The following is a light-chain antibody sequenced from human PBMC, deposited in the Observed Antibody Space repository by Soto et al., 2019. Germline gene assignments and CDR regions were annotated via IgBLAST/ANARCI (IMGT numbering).Light chain of an antibody. J-gene: IGKJ3*01. CDR1: QSVSSNY. CDR3: QQYGSSPFT. CDR2: GAS. V-gene: IGKV3-20*01. Sequence: EIVLTQSPGTVSVSPGERATLSCRARQSVSSNYLAWHQQKPGQAPRLLIYGASSRAAGIPDRFRGSGSGTDFTLTISSLEPEDFAVYYCQQYGSSPFTFGPGTKVDVK.